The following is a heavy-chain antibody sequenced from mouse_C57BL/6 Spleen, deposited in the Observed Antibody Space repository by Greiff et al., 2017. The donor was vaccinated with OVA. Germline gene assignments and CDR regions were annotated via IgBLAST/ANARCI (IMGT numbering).Heavy chain of an antibody. V-gene: IGHV5-6*01. CDR3: ARHERGGDY. J-gene: IGHJ2*01. Sequence: EVKLVESGGDLVKPGGSLKLSCAASGFTFSSYGMSWVRQTPDKRLEWVATISSGGSYTYYPDSVKGRFTISRDNAKNTLYLQMSSLKSEDTAMYYCARHERGGDYWGQGTTLTVSS. CDR1: GFTFSSYG. CDR2: ISSGGSYT.